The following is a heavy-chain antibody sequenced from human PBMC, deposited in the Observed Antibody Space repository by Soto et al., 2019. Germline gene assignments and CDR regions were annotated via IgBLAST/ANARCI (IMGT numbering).Heavy chain of an antibody. D-gene: IGHD2-21*01. CDR2: IKRKTDGGTT. CDR1: GFTFSNAW. J-gene: IGHJ4*02. Sequence: GGSLRLSCAASGFTFSNAWMSWVRQAPGKGLEWVGRIKRKTDGGTTDYAAPVKGRFTISRDDSKNTLYLQMNSLKTEDTAVYYCTTRGYCGGDCFDYWGQGTLVTVSS. CDR3: TTRGYCGGDCFDY. V-gene: IGHV3-15*01.